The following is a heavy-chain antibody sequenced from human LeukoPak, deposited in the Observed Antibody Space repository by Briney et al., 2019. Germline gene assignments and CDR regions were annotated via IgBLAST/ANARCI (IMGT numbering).Heavy chain of an antibody. D-gene: IGHD1-1*01. CDR3: ARGLDLEGLDY. V-gene: IGHV4-34*01. Sequence: SETLSLTCAVYGGSFSDYNWSWLRQSPEKGLEWIGEINDSGRTHYNPSLKSRVTISVDTAKYQFSLSLSSLTGADTAVYYCARGLDLEGLDYWGQGTLVSVSS. CDR2: INDSGRT. J-gene: IGHJ4*02. CDR1: GGSFSDYN.